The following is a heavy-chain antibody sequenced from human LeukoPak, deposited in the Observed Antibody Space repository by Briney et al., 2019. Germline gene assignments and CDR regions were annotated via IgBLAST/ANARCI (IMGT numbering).Heavy chain of an antibody. Sequence: SETLSLTCAVYGGSFSGYYWSWIRQPPGKGLEWIGEINHSGSTNYNPSLKSRVTISVDTSKNQFSLKPSSVTAADTAVYYCARGRLGGYWGQGTLVTVSS. J-gene: IGHJ4*02. CDR2: INHSGST. CDR1: GGSFSGYY. V-gene: IGHV4-34*01. D-gene: IGHD3-9*01. CDR3: ARGRLGGY.